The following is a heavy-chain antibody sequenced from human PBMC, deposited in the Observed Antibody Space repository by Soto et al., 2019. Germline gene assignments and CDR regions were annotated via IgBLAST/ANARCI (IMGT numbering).Heavy chain of an antibody. Sequence: QVQLQESGPGLVKPSETLSLTCTVSGGSISDSLLHWGWIRQPPGKGLEWVGSIYYRGNTYYNPSRKIRVTTDNDTSTEQFSVKVTSGTAPEEAVNYGAGLESGIPATHWGQGSLVIVSS. D-gene: IGHD2-2*01. V-gene: IGHV4-39*01. CDR1: GGSISDSLLH. J-gene: IGHJ4*02. CDR2: IYYRGNT. CDR3: AGLESGIPATH.